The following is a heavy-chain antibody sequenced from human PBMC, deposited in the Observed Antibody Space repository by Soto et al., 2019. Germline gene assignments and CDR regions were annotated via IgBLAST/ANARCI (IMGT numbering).Heavy chain of an antibody. CDR1: GGSIISGSYY. J-gene: IGHJ6*02. Sequence: PSETLSLTCTVSGGSIISGSYYWGWIRQPPGKGLEWIGSIYYSGSTYYNPSLKSRVTISVDTSKNQFSLKLSSVTAADTAVYYCACICSGGYGYGFYYYGMDVWGQGTAVT. V-gene: IGHV4-39*01. CDR3: ACICSGGYGYGFYYYGMDV. D-gene: IGHD5-18*01. CDR2: IYYSGST.